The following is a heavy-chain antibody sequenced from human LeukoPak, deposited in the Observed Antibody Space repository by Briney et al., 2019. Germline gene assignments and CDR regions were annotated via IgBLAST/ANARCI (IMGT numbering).Heavy chain of an antibody. J-gene: IGHJ4*02. CDR2: INEDGSQK. V-gene: IGHV3-7*01. Sequence: GGSLRLSCEASGFRFSYFRMSWVRQAPGKGLEWVANINEDGSQKYYVDSVKGRFTISRDNTKKLVFLQMNSLRVEDTAVYYCARDEVGGYYFEWGQGNLVNVSS. CDR3: ARDEVGGYYFE. CDR1: GFRFSYFR. D-gene: IGHD3-3*01.